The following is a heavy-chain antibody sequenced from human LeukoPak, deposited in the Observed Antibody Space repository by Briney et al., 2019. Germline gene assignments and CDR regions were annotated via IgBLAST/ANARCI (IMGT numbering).Heavy chain of an antibody. CDR2: ISTSGSLI. CDR1: GFTFSNYE. Sequence: GGSLRLSCAPSGFTFSNYEMNWVRHAPGKGLEWVSFISTSGSLIYYADSVKGRFTISRDNAKNSLYLQMNGLRAEDTAIYYCARGCERGWQFDYWGEGTLATVTA. J-gene: IGHJ4*02. V-gene: IGHV3-48*03. CDR3: ARGCERGWQFDY. D-gene: IGHD6-19*01.